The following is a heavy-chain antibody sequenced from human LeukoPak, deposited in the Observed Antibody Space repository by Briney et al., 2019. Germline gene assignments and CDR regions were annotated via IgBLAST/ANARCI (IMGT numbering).Heavy chain of an antibody. D-gene: IGHD2-15*01. CDR3: AVRGYCSGGSCSHFDY. V-gene: IGHV1-69*05. J-gene: IGHJ4*02. CDR2: IIPIFGTA. CDR1: GGTFSSYA. Sequence: SVKVSCKASGGTFSSYAISWVRQAPGQGLEWMGGIIPIFGTANYAQKFQGRVTITTDESTSTAYMELSSLRSEDTAVYYCAVRGYCSGGSCSHFDYWGQGTLVTVSS.